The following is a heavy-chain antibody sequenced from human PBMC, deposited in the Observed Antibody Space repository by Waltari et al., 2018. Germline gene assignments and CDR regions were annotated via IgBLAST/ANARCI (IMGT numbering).Heavy chain of an antibody. J-gene: IGHJ4*02. V-gene: IGHV3-30*18. Sequence: AAYGFTVRSYGMHWVRQAPGKGLEWVAVISYDGSNKYYADSVKGRFTISRDNSKNTLYLQMNSLRAEDTAVYYCAKDLSSYIVVVPAAIPDYWGQGTLVTVSS. D-gene: IGHD2-2*01. CDR1: GFTVRSYG. CDR3: AKDLSSYIVVVPAAIPDY. CDR2: ISYDGSNK.